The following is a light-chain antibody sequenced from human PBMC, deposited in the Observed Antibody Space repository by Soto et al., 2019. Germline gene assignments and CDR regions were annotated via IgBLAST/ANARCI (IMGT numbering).Light chain of an antibody. CDR1: QSISNY. CDR3: QQSHSTPST. V-gene: IGKV1-39*01. J-gene: IGKJ1*01. CDR2: GTS. Sequence: DIQMTQSPSSLSASVGDRVTITCRTSQSISNYLNWYQQKPGKAPKLLMYGTSTLQSGVPSRFSGSGSGTDFTLTISSLQPEDYAIYICQQSHSTPSTFGQGNKVEIK.